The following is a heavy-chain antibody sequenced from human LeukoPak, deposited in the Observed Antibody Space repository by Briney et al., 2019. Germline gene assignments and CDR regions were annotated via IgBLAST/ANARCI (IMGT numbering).Heavy chain of an antibody. V-gene: IGHV3-7*01. Sequence: PGGSLRLSCAASGFTFSSYEMNWVRQAPGKGLEWVANIKQDGSEKYYVDSVKGRFTISRDNAKNSLYLQMNSLRAEDTAVYYCAREGGGSSTTGAFDIWGQGTMVTVSS. J-gene: IGHJ3*02. D-gene: IGHD2-15*01. CDR1: GFTFSSYE. CDR3: AREGGGSSTTGAFDI. CDR2: IKQDGSEK.